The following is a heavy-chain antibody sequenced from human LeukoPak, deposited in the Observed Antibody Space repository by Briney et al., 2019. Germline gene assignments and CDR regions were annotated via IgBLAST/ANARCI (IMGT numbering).Heavy chain of an antibody. CDR1: GFTFSSYA. CDR3: ARDLSVTTSSRRDYYYGTDV. D-gene: IGHD4-17*01. V-gene: IGHV3-30*04. J-gene: IGHJ6*02. CDR2: ISYDGSNK. Sequence: RGSLRLSCAASGFTFSSYAMHWVRQAPGKGLEWVAVISYDGSNKYYADFVKGRFTISRDNSKNTLYLQMNSLRAEDTAVYYCARDLSVTTSSRRDYYYGTDVWGQGTTVTVSS.